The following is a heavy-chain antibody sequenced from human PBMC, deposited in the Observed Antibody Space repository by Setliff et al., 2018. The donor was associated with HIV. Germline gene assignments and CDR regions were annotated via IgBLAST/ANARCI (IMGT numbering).Heavy chain of an antibody. CDR2: IYHTGKT. V-gene: IGHV4-31*03. CDR1: GDPIFIDGYY. J-gene: IGHJ5*02. Sequence: PSETLSLTCTVSGDPIFIDGYYWSWIRQHPGGGLEWIGYIYHTGKTYYNPSLQSRMIMSIDMSQNQFSLKLRSVTAADTAVYYCAKEGNSVDNWLDPWGPGTLVTVSS. CDR3: AKEGNSVDNWLDP. D-gene: IGHD1-26*01.